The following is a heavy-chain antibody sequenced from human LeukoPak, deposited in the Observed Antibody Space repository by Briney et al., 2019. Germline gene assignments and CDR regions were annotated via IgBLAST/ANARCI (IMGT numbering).Heavy chain of an antibody. CDR1: GGSISSSSYY. Sequence: SETLSLTCTVSGGSISSSSYYWGWIRQPPGKGLEWIGSIYYSGSAYYNPSLKSRVTISVDTSKNQFSLKLSPVTAADTAVYYCAITIFGWRYYFDYWGQGTLVTVSS. CDR3: AITIFGWRYYFDY. V-gene: IGHV4-39*01. CDR2: IYYSGSA. D-gene: IGHD3-3*01. J-gene: IGHJ4*02.